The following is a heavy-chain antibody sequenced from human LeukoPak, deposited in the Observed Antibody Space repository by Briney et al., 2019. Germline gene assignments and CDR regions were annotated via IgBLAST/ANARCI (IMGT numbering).Heavy chain of an antibody. V-gene: IGHV3-11*01. CDR2: ISSSGSTI. Sequence: KTGGSLRLSCAASGFTFSDNYMSWIRQAPGKGPEWISYISSSGSTIYYADSVKGRFTISRDNAKKSLYLQMHSLRVEDTAVYYCARGRWGLRHLDYWGQGTLVTVSS. D-gene: IGHD2-21*02. CDR1: GFTFSDNY. J-gene: IGHJ4*02. CDR3: ARGRWGLRHLDY.